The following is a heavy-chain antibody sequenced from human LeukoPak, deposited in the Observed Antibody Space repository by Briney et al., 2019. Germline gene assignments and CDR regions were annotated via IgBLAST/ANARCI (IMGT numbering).Heavy chain of an antibody. V-gene: IGHV1-8*01. CDR2: MNPNSGNT. CDR1: GYTFTSYD. Sequence: ASVKVSCKASGYTFTSYDINWVRQATGQGLEWMGWMNPNSGNTGYAQKFRGRVTMTRNTSISTAYMELSSLRSEDTAVYYCARGYIAENWFDPWGQGTLVTVSS. D-gene: IGHD6-13*01. CDR3: ARGYIAENWFDP. J-gene: IGHJ5*02.